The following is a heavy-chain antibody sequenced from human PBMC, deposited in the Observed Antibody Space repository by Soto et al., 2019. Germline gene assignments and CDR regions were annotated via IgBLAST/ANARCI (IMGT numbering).Heavy chain of an antibody. CDR2: IIPIFGTA. V-gene: IGHV1-69*12. D-gene: IGHD4-17*01. Sequence: QVQLVQSGAEVKKPGSSVKVSCKASGGTFSSYAISWVRQSPGPGLECMGGIIPIFGTANYAQKFQGRVTINADESTSKAYRDLSSLRSEDTAVYYWAIETTFYYCMYVWGQGTTVNVSS. CDR3: AIETTFYYCMYV. J-gene: IGHJ6*02. CDR1: GGTFSSYA.